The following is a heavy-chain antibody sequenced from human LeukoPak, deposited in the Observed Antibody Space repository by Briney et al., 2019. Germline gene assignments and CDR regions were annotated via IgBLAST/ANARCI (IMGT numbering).Heavy chain of an antibody. V-gene: IGHV4-61*01. CDR2: IYHSGNT. CDR3: ARDRNYYDSSGYYFAN. J-gene: IGHJ4*02. D-gene: IGHD3-22*01. CDR1: GVSVSSGSAF. Sequence: SETLSLTCTVSGVSVSSGSAFWSWIRQPPGKGLEWIGYIYHSGNTNYNPSLKSRVTISVDTSKSQLSLKLNSVTAADTAVYYCARDRNYYDSSGYYFANWGQGTLVTVSS.